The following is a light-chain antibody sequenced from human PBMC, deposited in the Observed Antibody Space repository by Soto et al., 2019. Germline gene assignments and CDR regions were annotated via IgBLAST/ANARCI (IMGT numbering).Light chain of an antibody. CDR1: HSINNY. Sequence: QMTQSPSSLSASVGDRVIITCRADHSINNYLNWYQQKPGQVPKLLIYAASTLQSGVPSRFSCSGSGSVFSLTINSLQPEDFATYYCQQTYSTLGTFGRGTRVEI. J-gene: IGKJ1*01. CDR2: AAS. CDR3: QQTYSTLGT. V-gene: IGKV1-39*01.